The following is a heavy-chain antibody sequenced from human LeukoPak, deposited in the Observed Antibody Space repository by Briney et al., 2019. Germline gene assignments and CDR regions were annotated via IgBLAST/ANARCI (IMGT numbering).Heavy chain of an antibody. CDR3: ARGVFYYDTSGRGYCFDY. D-gene: IGHD3-22*01. CDR2: IYTSGGT. Sequence: PSETLSLTCTVSGGXIGSYYCSWIRQPAGKGLEWIGRIYTSGGTVYNPSLKSRVTMSVDTSKNQFSLKLSSVTAADTAVYYCARGVFYYDTSGRGYCFDYWGQGTLVTVSS. J-gene: IGHJ4*02. V-gene: IGHV4-4*07. CDR1: GGXIGSYY.